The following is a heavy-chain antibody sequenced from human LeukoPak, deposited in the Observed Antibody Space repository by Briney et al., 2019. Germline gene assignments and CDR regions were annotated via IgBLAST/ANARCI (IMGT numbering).Heavy chain of an antibody. Sequence: SETLSLTCTVSGGSISYDSYYWGWIRQPPGKGLEWIGIIYYTGSTYYNPSLKSRVTISVDTSKNQFSLKLSSVTAADTAVYYCARDPYGSGYNWFDPWGQGTLVTVSS. D-gene: IGHD3-10*01. V-gene: IGHV4-39*07. CDR2: IYYTGST. J-gene: IGHJ5*02. CDR1: GGSISYDSYY. CDR3: ARDPYGSGYNWFDP.